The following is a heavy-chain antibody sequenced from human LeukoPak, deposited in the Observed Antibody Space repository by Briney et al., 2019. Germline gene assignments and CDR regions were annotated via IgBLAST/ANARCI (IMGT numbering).Heavy chain of an antibody. CDR3: AREAEITRFDY. CDR1: EFTFSRYW. CDR2: INTDGSTT. D-gene: IGHD5-24*01. J-gene: IGHJ4*02. Sequence: GGSLRLSCVDSEFTFSRYWMHWVRRAPGEGLVWVSRINTDGSTTNYADSVKGRFTISRDNAKNTLYLQMNSLRAEDTAVYYCAREAEITRFDYWGQGTLVTVSS. V-gene: IGHV3-74*01.